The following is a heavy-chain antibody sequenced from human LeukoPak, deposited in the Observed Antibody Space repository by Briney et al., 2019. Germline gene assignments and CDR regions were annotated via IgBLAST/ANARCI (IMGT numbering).Heavy chain of an antibody. D-gene: IGHD3-9*01. Sequence: ASVKVSCKASGYTFTSYDINWVRQATGQGLEWMGWMNPNSGNTGYAQKFQGRVTMTRNTSISTAYMELSRLRSEDTAMYYCARVSPRYAGYSPNWGQGTLVTVSS. CDR3: ARVSPRYAGYSPN. CDR2: MNPNSGNT. J-gene: IGHJ4*02. CDR1: GYTFTSYD. V-gene: IGHV1-8*01.